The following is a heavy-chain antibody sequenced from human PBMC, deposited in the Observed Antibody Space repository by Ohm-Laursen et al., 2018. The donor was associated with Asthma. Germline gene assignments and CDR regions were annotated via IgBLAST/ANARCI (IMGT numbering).Heavy chain of an antibody. V-gene: IGHV1-3*01. CDR3: AREGRPYSYGDDAFDI. D-gene: IGHD5-18*01. J-gene: IGHJ3*02. Sequence: KFQGRVTINRDTSASTAYMELSSLRSEDTAVYYCAREGRPYSYGDDAFDIWGQGTMVTVSS.